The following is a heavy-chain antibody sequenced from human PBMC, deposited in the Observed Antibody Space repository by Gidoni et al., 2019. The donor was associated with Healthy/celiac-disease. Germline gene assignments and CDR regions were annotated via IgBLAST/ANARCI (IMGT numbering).Heavy chain of an antibody. CDR2: ISSSGSTI. Sequence: QVQLVESGGGLVKPGGSLRLSCAASGFTFSHYYMSWSRQAPGKGLEWVSYISSSGSTIYYADSVKGRFTISRDNAKNSLYLQMNSLRAEDTAVYYCARYCWWYCSSTSYSEFDPWGQGTLVTVSS. CDR1: GFTFSHYY. CDR3: ARYCWWYCSSTSYSEFDP. V-gene: IGHV3-11*01. J-gene: IGHJ5*02. D-gene: IGHD2-2*01.